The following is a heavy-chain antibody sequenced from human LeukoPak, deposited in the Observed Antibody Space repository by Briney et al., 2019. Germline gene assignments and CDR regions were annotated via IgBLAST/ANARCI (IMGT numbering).Heavy chain of an antibody. CDR3: ARGSSGWFSTFDY. J-gene: IGHJ4*02. Sequence: ASVKVSCKASGYTFTSYGISWVRQAPGQGLEWMGIINPSGGSTSYTQKFQGRVTMTRDTSTSTVYMELSSLRSEDTAVYYCARGSSGWFSTFDYWGQGTLVTVSS. D-gene: IGHD6-19*01. V-gene: IGHV1-46*01. CDR2: INPSGGST. CDR1: GYTFTSYG.